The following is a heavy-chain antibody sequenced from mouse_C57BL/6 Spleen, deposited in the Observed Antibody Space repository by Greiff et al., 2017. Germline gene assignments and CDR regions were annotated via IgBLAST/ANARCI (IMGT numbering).Heavy chain of an antibody. D-gene: IGHD3-2*02. CDR3: TRDRETAQALAWFAY. V-gene: IGHV5-9-1*02. Sequence: EVQRVESGEGLVKPGGSLKLSCAASGFTFSSYAMSWVRQTPEKRLEWVAYISSGGDYIYYADTVKGRFTISRDNARNTLYLQMSSLKSEDTAMYYCTRDRETAQALAWFAYWSQGTLVTVSA. CDR2: ISSGGDYI. CDR1: GFTFSSYA. J-gene: IGHJ3*01.